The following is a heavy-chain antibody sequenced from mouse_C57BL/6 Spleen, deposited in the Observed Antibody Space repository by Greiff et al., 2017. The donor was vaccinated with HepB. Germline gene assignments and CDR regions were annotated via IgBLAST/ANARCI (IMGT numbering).Heavy chain of an antibody. CDR2: ISDGGSYT. CDR1: GFTFSSYA. D-gene: IGHD4-1*01. J-gene: IGHJ2*01. V-gene: IGHV5-4*01. CDR3: AREETGTEGFDY. Sequence: DVKLVESGGGLVKPGGSLKLSCAASGFTFSSYAMSWVRQTPEKRLEWVATISDGGSYTYYPDNVKGRFTISRDNAKNNLYLQMSHLKSEDTAMYYCAREETGTEGFDYWGQGTTLTVSS.